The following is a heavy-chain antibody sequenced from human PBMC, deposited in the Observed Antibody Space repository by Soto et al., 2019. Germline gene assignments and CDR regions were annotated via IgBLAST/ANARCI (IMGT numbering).Heavy chain of an antibody. CDR2: IIPLFDTP. V-gene: IGHV1-69*06. Sequence: QVQLVQSGAEVRKPGSSVKVSCRTSAGTFTSYAFSWVRQAPGQGLEWMGNIIPLFDTPIYAQKFRDRVAISADKSTSTVYMELSSLRSDDTAVYFCARWVVKLAVGSYYYYGMDLWGQGTTVIVPS. CDR1: AGTFTSYA. CDR3: ARWVVKLAVGSYYYYGMDL. D-gene: IGHD2-15*01. J-gene: IGHJ6*02.